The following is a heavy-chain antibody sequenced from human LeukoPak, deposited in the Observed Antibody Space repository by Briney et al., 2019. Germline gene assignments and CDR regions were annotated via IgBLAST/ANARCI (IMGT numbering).Heavy chain of an antibody. CDR1: GYTFTDYY. J-gene: IGHJ4*02. V-gene: IGHV1-2*02. Sequence: GASVKVSCKASGYTFTDYYIHWVRQAPGQDFEWMGWINPKSGGTEYAQKVKGRVTMTRAPSLSTAYMELSRLRSDDTAVFYCARASTVAGNHRPFDYWGQGTLVTVSS. CDR2: INPKSGGT. D-gene: IGHD6-19*01. CDR3: ARASTVAGNHRPFDY.